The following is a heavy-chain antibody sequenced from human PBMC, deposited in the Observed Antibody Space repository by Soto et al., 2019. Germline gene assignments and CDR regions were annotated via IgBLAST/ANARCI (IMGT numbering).Heavy chain of an antibody. CDR1: GFTFSNYA. D-gene: IGHD2-2*01. J-gene: IGHJ6*02. Sequence: EVQLLESGGGLVQPGGSLRVSCAASGFTFSNYAMSWVRQAPGKGLEWVSAISDSGSSTYYADSVKGRFTISRDNSKNKLYLQLNNLRAEDAAVYYCAKVCLYYYYGMDVWGQGTTVTVSS. CDR2: ISDSGSST. CDR3: AKVCLYYYYGMDV. V-gene: IGHV3-23*01.